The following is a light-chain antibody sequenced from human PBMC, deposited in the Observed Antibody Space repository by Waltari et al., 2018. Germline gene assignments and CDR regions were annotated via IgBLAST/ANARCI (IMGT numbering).Light chain of an antibody. J-gene: IGLJ1*01. CDR1: SSHLGGFAY. CDR3: ISYTSRTTYV. Sequence: QSALTQPASVSGSPGQSITIPCTGTSSHLGGFAYVPWFQQHPGKVPRLVIHNVRQRPSGVSNRFSGSKSGNTASLTISGLQAEDEADYYCISYTSRTTYVFGTGTKVTVL. CDR2: NVR. V-gene: IGLV2-14*01.